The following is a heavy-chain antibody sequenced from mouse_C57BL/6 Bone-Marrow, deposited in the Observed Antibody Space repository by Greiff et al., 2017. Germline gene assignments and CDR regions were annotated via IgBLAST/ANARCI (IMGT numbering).Heavy chain of an antibody. V-gene: IGHV1-22*01. CDR1: GYTFTDYN. D-gene: IGHD2-5*01. J-gene: IGHJ2*01. CDR2: INPNNGGT. Sequence: EVKLMESGPELVKPGASVKMSCKASGYTFTDYNMHWVKQSHGKSLEWIGYINPNNGGTSYNQKFKGKATLTANKSSSTAYMELRSLTSEDAAVDYCATYYSNYEGFDYWGQGTTLTVSS. CDR3: ATYYSNYEGFDY.